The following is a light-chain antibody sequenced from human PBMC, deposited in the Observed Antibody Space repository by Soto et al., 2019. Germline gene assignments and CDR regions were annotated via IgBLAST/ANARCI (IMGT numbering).Light chain of an antibody. CDR2: DAS. V-gene: IGKV1-5*01. Sequence: DIPMTQSPSTLSASVGERVIITCRASQNIGSSLAWYQQRPGRAPKLLIYDASDLGSGVPSRFRGSGSGTEFTLTISCLQSDDFATYYCQHYDSYSVWTFGQGTRVEVK. J-gene: IGKJ1*01. CDR1: QNIGSS. CDR3: QHYDSYSVWT.